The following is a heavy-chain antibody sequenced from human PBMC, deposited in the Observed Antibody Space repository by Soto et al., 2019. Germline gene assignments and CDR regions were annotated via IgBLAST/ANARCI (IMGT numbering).Heavy chain of an antibody. CDR2: ITVNGNT. CDR3: ARGSGENWTYEAH. Sequence: PSETLSLPCTVSGAYISYFSWRWIRQPAGKGLEWIGRITVNGNTQYNPSFRSRVTMSMDTSRTQFSLNLQSATAADTALYYCARGSGENWTYEAHWGQGTLVTVSS. D-gene: IGHD1-7*01. V-gene: IGHV4-4*07. CDR1: GAYISYFS. J-gene: IGHJ1*01.